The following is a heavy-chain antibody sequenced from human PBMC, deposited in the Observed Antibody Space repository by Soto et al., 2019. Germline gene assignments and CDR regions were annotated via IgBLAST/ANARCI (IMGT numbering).Heavy chain of an antibody. CDR1: GFTFSSYS. Sequence: GGSLRLSCAASGFTFSSYSMNWVRQAPGKGLEWVSSISSSSSYIYYADSVKGRFTISRDNAKNSLYLQMNSLRAEDTAVYYCARSQLVTRFDAFDIWGQGTMVTVSS. D-gene: IGHD3-10*01. CDR2: ISSSSSYI. CDR3: ARSQLVTRFDAFDI. J-gene: IGHJ3*02. V-gene: IGHV3-21*01.